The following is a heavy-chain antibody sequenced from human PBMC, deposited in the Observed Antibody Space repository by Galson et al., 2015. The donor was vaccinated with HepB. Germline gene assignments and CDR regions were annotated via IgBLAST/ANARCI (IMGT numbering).Heavy chain of an antibody. CDR3: VRDLGRVTAIPFH. CDR2: IKYDGNNK. D-gene: IGHD2-21*02. CDR1: GFTLSSSG. V-gene: IGHV3-33*01. J-gene: IGHJ4*02. Sequence: SLRLSCAVSGFTLSSSGMHWVRQAPGKGLEWVAVIKYDGNNKYYADSVKGRFTISRDSSKNTLYLQMNSLRGEDTAVYYCVRDLGRVTAIPFHWGQGTLVTVSS.